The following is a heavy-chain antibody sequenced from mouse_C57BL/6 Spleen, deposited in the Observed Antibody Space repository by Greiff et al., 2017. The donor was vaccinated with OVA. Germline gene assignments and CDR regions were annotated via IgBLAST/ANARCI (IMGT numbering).Heavy chain of an antibody. CDR1: GYAFSSSW. Sequence: QVQLQQSGPELVKPGASVKISCKASGYAFSSSWMNWVKQRPGKGLEWIGRIYPGDGDTNYNGKFKGKATLTADKSSSTAYMQLSSLTSEDSAVYFCATGGSPYFDYWGQGTTLTVSS. J-gene: IGHJ2*01. CDR2: IYPGDGDT. V-gene: IGHV1-82*01. D-gene: IGHD1-1*01. CDR3: ATGGSPYFDY.